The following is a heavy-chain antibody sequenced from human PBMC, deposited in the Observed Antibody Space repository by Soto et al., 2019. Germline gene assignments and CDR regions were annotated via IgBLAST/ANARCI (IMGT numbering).Heavy chain of an antibody. CDR2: IWYDGSNK. V-gene: IGHV3-33*01. J-gene: IGHJ3*02. Sequence: QVQLVESGVGVVQPGRSLRLSCAASGFTFSSYGMHWVRQAPGKGLEWVAVIWYDGSNKYYADSVKGRFTISRDNSKNTLYLQMTSRRAEDKAVYYCSTKDCRGGSCDHKLDSFDIWGQGTIVTVAS. CDR3: STKDCRGGSCDHKLDSFDI. CDR1: GFTFSSYG. D-gene: IGHD2-15*01.